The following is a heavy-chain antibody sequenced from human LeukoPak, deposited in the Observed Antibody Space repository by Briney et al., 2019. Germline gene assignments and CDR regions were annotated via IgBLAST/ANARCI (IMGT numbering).Heavy chain of an antibody. Sequence: ASVKVSCKASGYTFTRYGISWVRQAPGQGLEWMGWISAYTGNTNYAQNVQGRVTMTTDTSTNTAYMEMRSLRSDGTAVYYCARQYSNGWYEDYWGQGTLVTVSS. J-gene: IGHJ4*02. CDR3: ARQYSNGWYEDY. V-gene: IGHV1-18*01. D-gene: IGHD6-13*01. CDR1: GYTFTRYG. CDR2: ISAYTGNT.